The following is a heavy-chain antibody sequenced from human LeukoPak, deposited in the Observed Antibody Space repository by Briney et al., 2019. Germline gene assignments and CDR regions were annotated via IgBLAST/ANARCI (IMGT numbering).Heavy chain of an antibody. D-gene: IGHD4-11*01. J-gene: IGHJ4*02. CDR2: VYTSGST. CDR3: AKSYFDYSTYYSYYFNL. V-gene: IGHV4-4*09. CDR1: GGSISGGY. Sequence: SETLSLTCTVSGGSISGGYWSWIRQPPGRGLEWIGYVYTSGSTNYNPPLKSRVTISVDTSKSQFALKLSSVTAADTAVYYCAKSYFDYSTYYSYYFNLWGQGALVTVSS.